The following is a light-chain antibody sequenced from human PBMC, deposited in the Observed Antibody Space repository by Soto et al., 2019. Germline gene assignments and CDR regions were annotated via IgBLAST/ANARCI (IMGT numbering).Light chain of an antibody. CDR3: SSYTTSSTLLYV. J-gene: IGLJ1*01. V-gene: IGLV2-14*01. CDR2: EVS. Sequence: QSALTQPASVSGSPGQSITISCTGTSSDVGGYNSVSWYQQHPGKAPKLMIYEVSNRPSGFSNRFSGSKSGNTDSLTISGLQAEDEADYYCSSYTTSSTLLYVFGTGTKLTVL. CDR1: SSDVGGYNS.